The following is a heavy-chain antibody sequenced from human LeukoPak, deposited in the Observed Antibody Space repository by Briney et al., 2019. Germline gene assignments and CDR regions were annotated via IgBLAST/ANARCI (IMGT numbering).Heavy chain of an antibody. D-gene: IGHD3-10*01. Sequence: GGYLRLSCAASGFTFSSYAMSWVRQAPGKGLEWVSAISGSGGSTYYADSVRGRFTISRDNSKNTLYLQMNSLRAEDTAVYYCAKNGHMVRHNWFDPWGQGTLVTVSS. CDR1: GFTFSSYA. V-gene: IGHV3-23*01. J-gene: IGHJ5*02. CDR3: AKNGHMVRHNWFDP. CDR2: ISGSGGST.